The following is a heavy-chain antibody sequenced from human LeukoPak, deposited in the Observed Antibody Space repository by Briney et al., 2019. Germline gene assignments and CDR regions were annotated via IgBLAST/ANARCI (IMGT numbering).Heavy chain of an antibody. CDR1: GGSISSYY. CDR2: IYYSGST. D-gene: IGHD3-9*01. V-gene: IGHV4-59*01. Sequence: SETLSLTCTVSGGSISSYYWSWIRQPPGKGLEWIGYIYYSGSTNYNPSLKSRVTISVDTSKNQFSLKLSSVTAADTAVYYCARGRRLLRYFDWLLPFFDYWGQRTLVTVSS. CDR3: ARGRRLLRYFDWLLPFFDY. J-gene: IGHJ4*02.